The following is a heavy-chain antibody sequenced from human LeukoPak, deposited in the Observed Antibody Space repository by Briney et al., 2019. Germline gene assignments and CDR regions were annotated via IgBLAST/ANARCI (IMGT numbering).Heavy chain of an antibody. V-gene: IGHV4-34*01. CDR1: GGSISGYY. J-gene: IGHJ4*02. CDR2: INHSGST. D-gene: IGHD5-24*01. Sequence: SETLSLTCTVSGGSISGYYWSWIRQPPGKGLEWIGEINHSGSTNYNPSLNSRVAISIDTSRNQFSLKLNSLTAADTAVYYCARATWNGYMFDYWGQGSLVTVTS. CDR3: ARATWNGYMFDY.